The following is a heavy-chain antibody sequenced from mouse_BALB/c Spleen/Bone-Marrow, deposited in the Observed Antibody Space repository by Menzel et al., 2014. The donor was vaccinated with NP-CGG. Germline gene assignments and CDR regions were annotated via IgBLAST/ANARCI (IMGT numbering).Heavy chain of an antibody. CDR1: GFTFNNYG. V-gene: IGHV5-6-3*01. J-gene: IGHJ2*01. D-gene: IGHD2-1*01. Sequence: EVQGVESGGGLVQPGGSLKVSCAASGFTFNNYGMSWVRQTPDKRLELVATINRNGGSSYYPDSVKDRFTISRDNAKNTLYLQMSSLKSEDTAIYYCSRGNYGNYVDYFDYWGQGTTLTVSS. CDR2: INRNGGSS. CDR3: SRGNYGNYVDYFDY.